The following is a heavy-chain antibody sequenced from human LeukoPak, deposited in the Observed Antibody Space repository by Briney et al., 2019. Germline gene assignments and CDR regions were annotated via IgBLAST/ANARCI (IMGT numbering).Heavy chain of an antibody. D-gene: IGHD6-13*01. CDR3: ARLSWAAAGNWFDP. CDR1: GYTFTSYG. J-gene: IGHJ5*02. CDR2: ISAYNGNT. V-gene: IGHV1-18*01. Sequence: ASVKVSCKASGYTFTSYGISWVRQAPGQGLEWMGWISAYNGNTNDAQKLQGRVTMTTDTSTSTAYMELRSLRSDDTAVYYCARLSWAAAGNWFDPWGQGTLVTVSS.